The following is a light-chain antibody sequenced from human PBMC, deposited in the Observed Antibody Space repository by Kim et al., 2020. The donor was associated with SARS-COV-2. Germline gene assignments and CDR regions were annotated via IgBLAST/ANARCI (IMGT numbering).Light chain of an antibody. V-gene: IGLV2-11*01. Sequence: QSVTIPCPGTSSDVGGYKYVSWYQQHPGKAPKLMIYDVSKRPSGVPDRFSGSKSGNAASLTISGLQAEDEADYYCCSYAGSYIFYVFGTGTKVTVL. J-gene: IGLJ1*01. CDR3: CSYAGSYIFYV. CDR1: SSDVGGYKY. CDR2: DVS.